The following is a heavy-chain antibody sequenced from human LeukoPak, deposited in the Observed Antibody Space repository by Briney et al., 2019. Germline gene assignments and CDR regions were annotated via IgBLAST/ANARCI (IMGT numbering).Heavy chain of an antibody. Sequence: SETLSLTCAVYGGPFSGYYWSWIRQPPGKGLEWIGEINHSGSTNYNPSLKSRVTISVDTSKNQFSLKLSSVTAADTAVYYCALIVVVPAAILDYWGQGTLVTVSS. D-gene: IGHD2-2*01. CDR2: INHSGST. CDR1: GGPFSGYY. V-gene: IGHV4-34*01. J-gene: IGHJ4*02. CDR3: ALIVVVPAAILDY.